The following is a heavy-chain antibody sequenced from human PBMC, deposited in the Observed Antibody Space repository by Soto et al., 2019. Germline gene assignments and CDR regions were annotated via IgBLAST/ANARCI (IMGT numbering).Heavy chain of an antibody. CDR1: GDTFGRFT. Sequence: SVKVSCKASGDTFGRFTINWVRQAPGQGLEWMGGIKPISDITNYAQRFQGRVTFTADASTSTVYLELSSLRSEDTAMYYCARDPSTINKLIGVWFDPWGQGTLVTVSS. CDR3: ARDPSTINKLIGVWFDP. D-gene: IGHD4-4*01. J-gene: IGHJ5*02. V-gene: IGHV1-69*13. CDR2: IKPISDIT.